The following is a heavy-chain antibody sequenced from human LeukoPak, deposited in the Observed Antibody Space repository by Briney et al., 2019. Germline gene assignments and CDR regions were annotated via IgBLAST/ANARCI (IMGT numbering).Heavy chain of an antibody. CDR2: IYGGHTA. V-gene: IGHV3-53*05. CDR3: ARDHVYGGADY. Sequence: GGSLRLSCAASGFTVSTVYMTWVRQAPGKGLEWVSVIYGGHTAYYADSVKGRFTISRDNSKSSLFLQMNSLRTEDTALYYCARDHVYGGADYWGQGTLVTVSS. D-gene: IGHD5/OR15-5a*01. J-gene: IGHJ4*02. CDR1: GFTVSTVY.